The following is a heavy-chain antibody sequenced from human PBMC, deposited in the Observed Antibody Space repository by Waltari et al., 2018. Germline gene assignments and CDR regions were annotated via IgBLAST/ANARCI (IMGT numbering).Heavy chain of an antibody. CDR2: ISYDGSNK. CDR3: AREGLLGYCSGGSCYSSNDAFDI. J-gene: IGHJ3*02. Sequence: QVQLVESGGGVVQPGRSLRLSCAASGFTFSSYAMHWVRQAPGKGLEWVAVISYDGSNKYYADSVKGRFTISRDNSKNTLYLQMNSRRAEDTAVYYCAREGLLGYCSGGSCYSSNDAFDIWGQGTMVTVSS. V-gene: IGHV3-30*01. D-gene: IGHD2-15*01. CDR1: GFTFSSYA.